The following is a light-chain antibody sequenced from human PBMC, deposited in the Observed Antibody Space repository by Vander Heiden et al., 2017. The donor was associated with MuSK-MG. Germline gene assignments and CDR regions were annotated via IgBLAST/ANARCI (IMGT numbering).Light chain of an antibody. CDR3: QKDKSAPWT. V-gene: IGKV1-27*01. CDR2: AAS. Sequence: DPVTITCRASQGISNYLAWYQQKPGKVPKLLIYAASTLQSGVPSRFSGSGSRTDFTLTISSLQPEDVATYYSQKDKSAPWTFGQGTKVEIK. CDR1: QGISNY. J-gene: IGKJ1*01.